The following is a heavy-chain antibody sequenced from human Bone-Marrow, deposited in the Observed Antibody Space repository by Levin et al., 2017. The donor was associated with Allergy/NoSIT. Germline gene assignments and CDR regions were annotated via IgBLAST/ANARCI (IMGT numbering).Heavy chain of an antibody. CDR3: AREVVGDDNSLGYNGPTDAFDI. D-gene: IGHD3-22*01. J-gene: IGHJ3*02. V-gene: IGHV4-4*02. CDR2: IYHSGGT. Sequence: PSETLSLTCAVSGGSISSSTWWSWVRQPPGKGLEWIGEIYHSGGTNYNPSLKSRVTISVDKSKNQFSLNLSSVTAADTAVYYCAREVVGDDNSLGYNGPTDAFDIWGQGTMVTVSS. CDR1: GGSISSSTW.